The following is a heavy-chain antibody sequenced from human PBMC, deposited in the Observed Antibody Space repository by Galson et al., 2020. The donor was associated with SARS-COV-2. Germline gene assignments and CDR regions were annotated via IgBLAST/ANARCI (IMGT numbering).Heavy chain of an antibody. D-gene: IGHD6-13*01. Sequence: SETLSLTSTVSGGSISSYYRSWIRQPPRKGLEWIGYIYYSGSTNYNPTLKSRVTISVDTSKNQSSLKLRSVTAAYTAVYYCARFIAAAGSPYYDCMDVWGQGTTVAVSS. CDR2: IYYSGST. J-gene: IGHJ6*02. CDR3: ARFIAAAGSPYYDCMDV. V-gene: IGHV4-59*13. CDR1: GGSISSYY.